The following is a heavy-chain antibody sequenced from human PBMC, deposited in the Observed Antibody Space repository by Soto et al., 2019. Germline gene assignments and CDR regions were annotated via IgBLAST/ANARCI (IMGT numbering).Heavy chain of an antibody. CDR2: IYPGDSDT. J-gene: IGHJ6*02. D-gene: IGHD6-6*01. Sequence: GESLKISCKGSGYSFTSYWIGWVRQMPGKGLEWMGIIYPGDSDTRYSPSFQGQATISADKSISTAYLQWSSLKASDTAMYYCARYGSSSVGADYYYYGMDVWGQGTTVTVSS. V-gene: IGHV5-51*01. CDR3: ARYGSSSVGADYYYYGMDV. CDR1: GYSFTSYW.